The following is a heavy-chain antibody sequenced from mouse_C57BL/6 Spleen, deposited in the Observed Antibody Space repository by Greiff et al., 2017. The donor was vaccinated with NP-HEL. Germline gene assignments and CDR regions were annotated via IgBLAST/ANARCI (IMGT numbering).Heavy chain of an antibody. Sequence: QVQLQQPGAELVMPGASVKLSCKASGYTFTSYWMHWVKQRPGPGLEWIGEIDPSDSYPNYNQKFKGKSTLTVDKSSSTAYMQLRSLTSEDSAVYYCARGALQLRLRGWYFDVWGTGTTVTVSS. J-gene: IGHJ1*03. D-gene: IGHD3-2*02. CDR3: ARGALQLRLRGWYFDV. V-gene: IGHV1-69*01. CDR1: GYTFTSYW. CDR2: IDPSDSYP.